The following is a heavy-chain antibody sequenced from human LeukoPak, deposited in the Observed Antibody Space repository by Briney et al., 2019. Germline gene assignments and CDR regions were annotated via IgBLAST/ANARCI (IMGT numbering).Heavy chain of an antibody. CDR1: GFAFSSYS. J-gene: IGHJ3*02. CDR2: LRSSNNYI. CDR3: ARDNDAFDM. Sequence: GGSLRLSCAASGFAFSSYSTSWVCQAPGKGLEWVYSLRSSNNYICSADSVKGRFTLARDNAKNSLYRQMTSLRAEDRAVYYCARDNDAFDMWGEKTMHRVSS. V-gene: IGHV3-21*01.